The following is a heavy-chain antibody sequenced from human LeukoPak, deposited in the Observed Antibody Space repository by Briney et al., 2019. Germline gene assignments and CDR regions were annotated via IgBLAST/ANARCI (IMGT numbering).Heavy chain of an antibody. J-gene: IGHJ4*02. CDR1: GFTFTDYA. CDR2: VSASGSTT. CDR3: AKARTPYNSGFDY. D-gene: IGHD6-19*01. V-gene: IGHV3-23*01. Sequence: GGSLRLSCAASGFTFTDYAMGWVRQAPGQGLEWASTVSASGSTTYYADSVRGRFTISRDNSKNTLSLQMSSLRAEDTAVYYCAKARTPYNSGFDYWGQGTLVAVSS.